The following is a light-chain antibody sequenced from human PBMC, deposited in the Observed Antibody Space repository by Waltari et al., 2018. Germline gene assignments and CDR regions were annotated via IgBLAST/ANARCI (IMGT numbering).Light chain of an antibody. CDR3: SSYISSSTLEL. V-gene: IGLV2-14*03. J-gene: IGLJ2*01. CDR1: SSDVGAYNY. Sequence: QSALTQPASVSGSPGQSITISCTGTSSDVGAYNYVSWYQQHPGKAPKLIIFDVSNRRSGVSNRFPGAKPGNPASLTISGLQAEDEADYYCSSYISSSTLELFGGGTSLTVL. CDR2: DVS.